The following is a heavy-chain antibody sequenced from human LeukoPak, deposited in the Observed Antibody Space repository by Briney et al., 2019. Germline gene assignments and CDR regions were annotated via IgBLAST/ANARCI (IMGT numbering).Heavy chain of an antibody. J-gene: IGHJ3*02. Sequence: SETLSLTCTVSGGSISSSSYYWGWIRQPPGKGLEWIGIIYYSGTTYYNPSLKSRVTISVDTSKNQFSLKLTSVTAADTAVYYCARLWYYGSESRTAFDIWGQGTTVTVSS. V-gene: IGHV4-39*01. CDR1: GGSISSSSYY. CDR2: IYYSGTT. D-gene: IGHD3-10*01. CDR3: ARLWYYGSESRTAFDI.